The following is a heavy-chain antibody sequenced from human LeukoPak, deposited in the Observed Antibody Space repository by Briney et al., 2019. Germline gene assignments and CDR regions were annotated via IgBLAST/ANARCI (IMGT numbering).Heavy chain of an antibody. Sequence: ASVEVSCKASGYTFTGYYMHWVRQAPGQGLEWMGWINPNSGGTNYAQKFQGRVTMTRDTSISTAYMELSRLRSDDTAVYYCAREGGYDYSVDYWGQGTLVTVSS. CDR1: GYTFTGYY. V-gene: IGHV1-2*02. CDR2: INPNSGGT. D-gene: IGHD5-12*01. J-gene: IGHJ4*02. CDR3: AREGGYDYSVDY.